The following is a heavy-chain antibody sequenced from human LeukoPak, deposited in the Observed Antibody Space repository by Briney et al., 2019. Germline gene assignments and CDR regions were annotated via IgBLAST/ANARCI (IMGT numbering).Heavy chain of an antibody. CDR1: GFTFNSYT. V-gene: IGHV3-21*01. CDR2: IGTSSSYI. CDR3: ARATTIFGVVRDIFDY. Sequence: PGGSLRLSCAASGFTFNSYTMNWVRQVPGKGLEWVSSIGTSSSYIHYAESVKGRFTISRDKAKNSLYLQMNGLRPEDTAVYYCARATTIFGVVRDIFDYWGQGTLVTVSS. J-gene: IGHJ4*02. D-gene: IGHD3-3*01.